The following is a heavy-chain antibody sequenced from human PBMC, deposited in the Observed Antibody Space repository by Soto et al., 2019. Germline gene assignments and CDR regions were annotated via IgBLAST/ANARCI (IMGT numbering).Heavy chain of an antibody. D-gene: IGHD3-3*01. Sequence: QVQLQQWGAGLLKPSETLSLTCAVYGGSFSGYYWSWIRQPPGKGLEWIGEINHSGSTNYNPSLKSRVTISVDTSKNQFSLKLSSVTAADTAVYYCARGLGTYYDSWSGKYITTPPFDYWGQGTLVTVSS. CDR3: ARGLGTYYDSWSGKYITTPPFDY. CDR1: GGSFSGYY. CDR2: INHSGST. V-gene: IGHV4-34*01. J-gene: IGHJ4*02.